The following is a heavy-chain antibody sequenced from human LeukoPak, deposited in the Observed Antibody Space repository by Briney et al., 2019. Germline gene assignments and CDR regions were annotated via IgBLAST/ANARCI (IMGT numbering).Heavy chain of an antibody. Sequence: SETLSLTCAVYGGSFSGYYWSWIRQPPGKGLEWIGEVNHSGSTNYNPSLKSRVTISVDTSKNQFSLKLSSVTAADTAVYYCARVRGRDGYNSLDYWGQGTLVTVS. V-gene: IGHV4-34*01. J-gene: IGHJ4*02. D-gene: IGHD5-24*01. CDR2: VNHSGST. CDR1: GGSFSGYY. CDR3: ARVRGRDGYNSLDY.